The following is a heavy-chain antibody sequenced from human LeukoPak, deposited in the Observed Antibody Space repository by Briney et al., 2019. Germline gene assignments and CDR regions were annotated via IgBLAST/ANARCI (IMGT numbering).Heavy chain of an antibody. Sequence: SVKVSCKAFGGTFSSYAISWVRQAPGQGLEWMGRIIPILGIANYAQKLQGRVTMTTDTSTSTAYMELRSLRSDDTAVYYCARFDGGHYDAFDIWGQGTMVTVSS. D-gene: IGHD2-15*01. CDR1: GGTFSSYA. V-gene: IGHV1-69*04. CDR3: ARFDGGHYDAFDI. CDR2: IIPILGIA. J-gene: IGHJ3*02.